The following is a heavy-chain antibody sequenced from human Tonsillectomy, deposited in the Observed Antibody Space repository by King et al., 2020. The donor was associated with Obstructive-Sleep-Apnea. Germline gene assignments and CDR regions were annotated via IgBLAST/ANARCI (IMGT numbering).Heavy chain of an antibody. D-gene: IGHD3-9*01. Sequence: VQLVESGGGLVQPGGSLRLSCAGSGCTFRIYSMSWARQAPGKGLEWVAGSRSSGGSTSLADSEKGRFTSARDNSKNKLYLPMNSLRAEDTAVYYCAKDSMDYDILTGPVDYRGQGTLVTVSS. CDR2: SRSSGGST. V-gene: IGHV3-23*04. J-gene: IGHJ4*02. CDR3: AKDSMDYDILTGPVDY. CDR1: GCTFRIYS.